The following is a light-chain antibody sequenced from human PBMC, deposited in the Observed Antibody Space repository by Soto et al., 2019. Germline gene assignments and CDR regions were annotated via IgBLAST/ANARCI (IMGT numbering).Light chain of an antibody. Sequence: QMTQSPSSLSASMGARVTITCRTSQPISDYLNWYQQKPGKAPNLLIYTTSNLQSGVPSRFSGSGSATDFTLTISSLQPEDFATYYCQQYYITPRTFGQGTKVDIK. CDR1: QPISDY. CDR2: TTS. V-gene: IGKV1-39*01. CDR3: QQYYITPRT. J-gene: IGKJ1*01.